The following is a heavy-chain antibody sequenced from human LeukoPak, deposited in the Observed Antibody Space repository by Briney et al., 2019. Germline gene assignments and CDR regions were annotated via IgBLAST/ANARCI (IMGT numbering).Heavy chain of an antibody. J-gene: IGHJ4*02. Sequence: SGGSLRLSCAASGFTFSGYSMNWVRQAPGKGLEWVANIKTDGSQIYYVDSVKGRFTISRDNAKNSLYLQMNSLRAEDTAVYYCARGASEWFGESTVWGQGTLVTVSS. CDR2: IKTDGSQI. D-gene: IGHD3-10*01. CDR1: GFTFSGYS. V-gene: IGHV3-7*01. CDR3: ARGASEWFGESTV.